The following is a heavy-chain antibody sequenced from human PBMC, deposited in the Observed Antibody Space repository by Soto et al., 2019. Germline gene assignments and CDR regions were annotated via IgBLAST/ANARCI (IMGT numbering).Heavy chain of an antibody. CDR1: GGSVSSGSYH. D-gene: IGHD6-19*01. Sequence: QVQLQESGPGLVKPSETLSLTCTVSGGSVSSGSYHWGWIRQPPGKGLEWIGYIYHSGRTNYNPSLKSRVTISVDTSKNQFSLSLTSVTAADTAVYYCARLSAAWFDPWGQGTLVTVAS. V-gene: IGHV4-61*01. CDR2: IYHSGRT. J-gene: IGHJ5*02. CDR3: ARLSAAWFDP.